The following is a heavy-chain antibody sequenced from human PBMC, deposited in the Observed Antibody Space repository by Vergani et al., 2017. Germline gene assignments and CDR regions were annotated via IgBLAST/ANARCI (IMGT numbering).Heavy chain of an antibody. CDR1: GGSFSGYY. D-gene: IGHD2-8*01. J-gene: IGHJ4*02. V-gene: IGHV4-34*01. Sequence: QVQLQQWGAGLLKPSETLSLTCAVYGGSFSGYYWSWIRQPPGKGLEWIGEINHSGSTNYNPSLKSRVTISVETSKNQFSLKLSSVTAADTAVYYCARALRYCTNGVCYSRAHFDYWGQGTLVTVSS. CDR3: ARALRYCTNGVCYSRAHFDY. CDR2: INHSGST.